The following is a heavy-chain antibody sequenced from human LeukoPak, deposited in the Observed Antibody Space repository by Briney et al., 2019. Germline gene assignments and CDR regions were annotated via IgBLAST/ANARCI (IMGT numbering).Heavy chain of an antibody. Sequence: GASVTVSCKASGYTFSSYGISWVRQAPGQGLEWMGWISAYNGYTNYAQKLQGRVTMTTDTSTSTAYMELRSLRSDDTAVYYCARGGPAPHRITLIVVASSTDAFDIWGQGTMVTVSS. V-gene: IGHV1-18*01. CDR1: GYTFSSYG. CDR2: ISAYNGYT. D-gene: IGHD3-22*01. CDR3: ARGGPAPHRITLIVVASSTDAFDI. J-gene: IGHJ3*02.